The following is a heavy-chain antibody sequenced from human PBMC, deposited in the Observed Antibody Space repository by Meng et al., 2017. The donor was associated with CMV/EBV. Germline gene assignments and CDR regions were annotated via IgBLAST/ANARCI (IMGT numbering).Heavy chain of an antibody. CDR3: AKDWRYCSSTSCYPEETYYFDY. Sequence: YSLSWVRQAPGKWLEWVSAISGSGGSTYYADSVTGRFTISRDNSKTTLYLQMNSLRAEDTAVYYCAKDWRYCSSTSCYPEETYYFDYWGQGTLVTVSS. V-gene: IGHV3-23*01. J-gene: IGHJ4*02. CDR2: ISGSGGST. D-gene: IGHD2-2*01. CDR1: YS.